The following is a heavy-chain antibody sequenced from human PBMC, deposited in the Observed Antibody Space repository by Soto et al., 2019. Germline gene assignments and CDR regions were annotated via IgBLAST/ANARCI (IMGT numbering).Heavy chain of an antibody. CDR2: ISAYNGNT. D-gene: IGHD6-13*01. J-gene: IGHJ1*01. Sequence: ASVKVSCKASGYTFTSYGISWVRQAPGQGLEWMGWISAYNGNTNYAQKLQGRVTMTTDTSTSTAYMELRSLRSDDTAVYYCARDLFVWVDSGYDSSSSSWYRGYFQHWGQGTLVTVSS. CDR1: GYTFTSYG. CDR3: ARDLFVWVDSGYDSSSSSWYRGYFQH. V-gene: IGHV1-18*01.